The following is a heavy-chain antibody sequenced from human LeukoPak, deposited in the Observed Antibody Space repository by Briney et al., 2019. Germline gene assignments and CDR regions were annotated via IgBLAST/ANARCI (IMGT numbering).Heavy chain of an antibody. V-gene: IGHV4-34*01. CDR2: INHSGST. CDR1: GGSFSGYY. CDR3: ARGELRYFDWSFYFDY. D-gene: IGHD3-9*01. J-gene: IGHJ4*02. Sequence: SETLSLTCAVYGGSFSGYYWSWIRQPPGKGLEWIGEINHSGSTNYNPSLKSRVTISVDTSKNQFSLKLSSVTAADTAVCYCARGELRYFDWSFYFDYWGQGTLVTVSS.